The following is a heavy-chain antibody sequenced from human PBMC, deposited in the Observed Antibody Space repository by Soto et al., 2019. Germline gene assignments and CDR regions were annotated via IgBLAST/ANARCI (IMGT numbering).Heavy chain of an antibody. CDR1: GYIFISYW. CDR3: ARPALVGATDSLFDY. CDR2: IYPGDSDT. D-gene: IGHD1-26*01. Sequence: GESLKLSLKGSGYIFISYWLGWVRQMPGKGLEWMGIIYPGDSDTRYSPSFQGQVTMSADKSISTAYLQWSSLKASDSAMYYGARPALVGATDSLFDYWGQGTPVTVSS. V-gene: IGHV5-51*01. J-gene: IGHJ4*02.